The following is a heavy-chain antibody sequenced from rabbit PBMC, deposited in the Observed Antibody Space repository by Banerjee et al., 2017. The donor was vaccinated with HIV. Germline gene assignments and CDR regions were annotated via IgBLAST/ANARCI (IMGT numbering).Heavy chain of an antibody. CDR1: GFSFSNKYV. V-gene: IGHV1S40*01. CDR3: ARAAVDGSGAASYFNL. CDR2: INTSTGNT. Sequence: TLTCTASGFSFSNKYVMCWVRQAPGKGLEWIACINTSTGNTVYASWAKGRFTISKTSSTTVTLQMTSLTAADTATYFCARAAVDGSGAASYFNLWGQGTLVTVS. J-gene: IGHJ4*01. D-gene: IGHD1-1*01.